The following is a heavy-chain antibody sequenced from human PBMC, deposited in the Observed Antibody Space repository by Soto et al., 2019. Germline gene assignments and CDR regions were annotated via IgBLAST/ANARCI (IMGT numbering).Heavy chain of an antibody. J-gene: IGHJ1*01. CDR3: ATLPNGSGSHYPQEH. CDR1: GFTFSSYG. V-gene: IGHV3-30*03. Sequence: QVQLVESGGGVVQPGRSLRLSCAASGFTFSSYGMHWVRQAPGNGLEWVAVISYDGSNKYYVDSVKGRFTISRDNSKNTLYLQMNSRRAEDTAVYYCATLPNGSGSHYPQEHWGQGTLVTVSS. CDR2: ISYDGSNK. D-gene: IGHD3-10*01.